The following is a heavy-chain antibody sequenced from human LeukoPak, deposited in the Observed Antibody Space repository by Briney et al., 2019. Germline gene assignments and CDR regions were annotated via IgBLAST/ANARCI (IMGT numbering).Heavy chain of an antibody. Sequence: GGSLRLSCAASGFTFSNYAMNWVRQAPGKGLEWVSSISGSGGSTFYADSVKGRFTISRDNSKNTLYLQMGSLRAEDMAVYYCAREYSSSWYSWFDPWGQGTLVTVSS. V-gene: IGHV3-23*01. J-gene: IGHJ5*02. D-gene: IGHD6-13*01. CDR3: AREYSSSWYSWFDP. CDR1: GFTFSNYA. CDR2: ISGSGGST.